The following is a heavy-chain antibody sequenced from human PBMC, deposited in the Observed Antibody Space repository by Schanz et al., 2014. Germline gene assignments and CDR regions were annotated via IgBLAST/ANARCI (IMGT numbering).Heavy chain of an antibody. Sequence: VQLAESGGGLVQPGGSLRLSCAASGFTFSSYALHWVRQAPGKGLEWVAFVPFDGSQKFYADSVKGRFTISRDNSKNTLYLQMDSLRAEDTAVYYCARDLPRTFLFDYWGQGTLVTVSS. J-gene: IGHJ4*02. CDR2: VPFDGSQK. CDR3: ARDLPRTFLFDY. V-gene: IGHV3-30*04. CDR1: GFTFSSYA.